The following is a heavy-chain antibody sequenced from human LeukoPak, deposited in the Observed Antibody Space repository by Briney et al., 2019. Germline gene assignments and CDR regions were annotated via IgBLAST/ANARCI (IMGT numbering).Heavy chain of an antibody. J-gene: IGHJ4*02. V-gene: IGHV3-21*01. CDR1: GFTFSSYT. Sequence: GGSLRLSCAVSGFTFSSYTMNWVRQAPGKGLEWVSSITGSSGYLYYADSLQGRFTISRDNAKNSLFLLMHSLRDEDTAVYYCIPSGFWGQGILVTVSS. CDR3: IPSGF. D-gene: IGHD3-10*01. CDR2: ITGSSGYL.